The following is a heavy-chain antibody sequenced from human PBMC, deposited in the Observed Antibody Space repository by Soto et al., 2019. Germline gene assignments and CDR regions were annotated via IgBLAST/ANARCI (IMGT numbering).Heavy chain of an antibody. CDR3: AGRAEGGYNYGC. CDR1: GYTFTSYA. V-gene: IGHV1-3*01. Sequence: QVQLVQSGAEVKKPGASVKVSCKASGYTFTSYAMHWVRQAPGQRLEWMGWINAGNGNTKYSQKFQGRVTITRDTSASTAYMELSSLRSEDTAVYYCAGRAEGGYNYGCWGQGTLVTVSS. D-gene: IGHD5-12*01. CDR2: INAGNGNT. J-gene: IGHJ4*02.